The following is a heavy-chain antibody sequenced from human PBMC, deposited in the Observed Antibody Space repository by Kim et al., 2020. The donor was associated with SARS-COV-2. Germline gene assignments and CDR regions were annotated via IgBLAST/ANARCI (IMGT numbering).Heavy chain of an antibody. V-gene: IGHV3-20*04. CDR3: ATLPHFSVARRYLWDY. Sequence: GGSLRLSCVASGFDFGNFGMSWVGKVPGKGRRGVCHIILIGGATSYADPVRGRFTISRDNAKKSLFLHMNSLSTEDTAFYYCATLPHFSVARRYLWDYWGQGALITVSS. CDR1: GFDFGNFG. D-gene: IGHD2-21*01. CDR2: IILIGGAT. J-gene: IGHJ4*02.